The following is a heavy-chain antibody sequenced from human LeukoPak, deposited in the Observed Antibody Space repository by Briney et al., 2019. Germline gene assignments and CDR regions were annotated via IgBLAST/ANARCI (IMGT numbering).Heavy chain of an antibody. CDR3: ARHVTGDY. CDR1: GYSFTNFW. D-gene: IGHD2-21*02. Sequence: GESLKISCKGSGYSFTNFWIGWVRQMPGKGLEWMGIIYPGDSDTRYSPSSQGQVTISADKSINTAYLQWNNLKASDTAIYYCARHVTGDYWGQGTLVTVSS. J-gene: IGHJ4*02. CDR2: IYPGDSDT. V-gene: IGHV5-51*01.